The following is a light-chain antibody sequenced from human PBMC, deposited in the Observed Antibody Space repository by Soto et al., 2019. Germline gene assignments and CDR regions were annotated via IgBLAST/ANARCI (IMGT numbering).Light chain of an antibody. V-gene: IGKV3-20*01. J-gene: IGKJ4*01. CDR1: QSVSSSY. Sequence: EILLTQSPGTLSLSRGERATLSCRASQSVSSSYLAWYQQKPGQAPRLLIYGSSSRATGIPDRFSGSGSGIDFTLTISRLEPEDFAVYYCQQYGTSPLTFGGGTKVDIK. CDR2: GSS. CDR3: QQYGTSPLT.